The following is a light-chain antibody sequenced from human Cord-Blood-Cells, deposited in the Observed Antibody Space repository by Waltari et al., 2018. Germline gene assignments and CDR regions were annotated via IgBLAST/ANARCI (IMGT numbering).Light chain of an antibody. CDR1: SSDVGGYNY. Sequence: QSALTQPASVSGSPGQSITISCTGTSSDVGGYNYVSWYQRHRGKAPKLMIYDVSNRPSGVSNRFSGSKSGNTASLTISGLQAEDEADYYCSSYTSSSTLVVFGGGTELTVL. CDR3: SSYTSSSTLVV. J-gene: IGLJ2*01. V-gene: IGLV2-14*01. CDR2: DVS.